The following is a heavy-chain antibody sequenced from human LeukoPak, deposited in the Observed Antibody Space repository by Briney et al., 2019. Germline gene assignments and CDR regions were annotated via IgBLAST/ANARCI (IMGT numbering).Heavy chain of an antibody. Sequence: GGSLRLSCAASGFTFSSYWMSWVRQAPGRGLEWVANIKQDGSEKYYVDSVKGRFTISRDNAKNSLYLQMNSLRAEDTAVYYCARERVAAAGTSGYFDYWGQGTLVTVSS. CDR3: ARERVAAAGTSGYFDY. CDR2: IKQDGSEK. J-gene: IGHJ4*02. CDR1: GFTFSSYW. D-gene: IGHD6-13*01. V-gene: IGHV3-7*01.